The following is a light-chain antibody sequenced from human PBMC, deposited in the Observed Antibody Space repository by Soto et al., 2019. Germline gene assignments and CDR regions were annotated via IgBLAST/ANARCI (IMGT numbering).Light chain of an antibody. CDR2: AAS. Sequence: DIQMIQSPSSLSASVGDRVTITCRASQTISTYLSWHQQKPGKAPKLLIHAASSLQSGVPSRFSGSGSGTDFTLTISSLQPEDFATYYCLESYGAPTFGQGTKVDIK. V-gene: IGKV1-39*01. CDR1: QTISTY. J-gene: IGKJ1*01. CDR3: LESYGAPT.